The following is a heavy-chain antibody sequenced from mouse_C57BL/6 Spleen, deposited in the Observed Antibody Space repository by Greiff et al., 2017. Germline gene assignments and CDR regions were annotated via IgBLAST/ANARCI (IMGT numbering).Heavy chain of an antibody. CDR1: GYTFTSYW. D-gene: IGHD2-5*01. CDR2: IYPGSGST. Sequence: VQLQQPGAELVKPGASVKMSCKASGYTFTSYWITWVKQRPGQGLEWIGDIYPGSGSTNYNEKFKSKATLTVDTSSSNAYMQLSSLTSEDTAVYYCARLDSNFCYAMDYWGQGTSVTVSS. V-gene: IGHV1-55*01. CDR3: ARLDSNFCYAMDY. J-gene: IGHJ4*01.